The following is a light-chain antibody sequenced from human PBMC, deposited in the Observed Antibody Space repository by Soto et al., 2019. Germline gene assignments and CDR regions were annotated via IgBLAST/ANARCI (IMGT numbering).Light chain of an antibody. J-gene: IGKJ5*01. V-gene: IGKV3-15*01. CDR1: QSVSSK. CDR2: GAS. Sequence: EIVMTQSPATLSVSPGEKATLSCRASQSVSSKVAWYQQKPGQAPRLLIYGASTRATGIPVRFSGSGSGTEINLTISSLQSEDFPVYDCHQYNEWPPITFGQGTRLEIK. CDR3: HQYNEWPPIT.